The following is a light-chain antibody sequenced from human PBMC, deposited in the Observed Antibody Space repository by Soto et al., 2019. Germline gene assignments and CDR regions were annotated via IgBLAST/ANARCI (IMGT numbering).Light chain of an antibody. Sequence: DVQMTQSPSSLSASVGDRVTITCRASQDIKDWLAWYQQKPAKAPKSLISAASNLQPGVPSRFSGSGSGTEFTLTITSLQPEDSATYYYQQYNIYPLTFGGGTKVEIK. CDR1: QDIKDW. J-gene: IGKJ4*01. CDR2: AAS. V-gene: IGKV1D-16*01. CDR3: QQYNIYPLT.